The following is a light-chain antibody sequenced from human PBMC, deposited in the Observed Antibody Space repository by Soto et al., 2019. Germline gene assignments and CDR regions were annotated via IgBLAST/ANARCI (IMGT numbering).Light chain of an antibody. Sequence: EIMRTQSPGTLSASPGERATLSCRASQSVSRILAWYQQKPGQAPRLLIYAVSTRATGIPARFSGSGSGTEFTLTISSLQSEDFAVYYCQQYNKWPLTFGQGTKGEIK. V-gene: IGKV3-15*01. J-gene: IGKJ1*01. CDR3: QQYNKWPLT. CDR2: AVS. CDR1: QSVSRI.